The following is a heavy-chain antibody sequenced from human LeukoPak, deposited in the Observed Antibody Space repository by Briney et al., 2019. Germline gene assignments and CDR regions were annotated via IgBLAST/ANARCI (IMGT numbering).Heavy chain of an antibody. J-gene: IGHJ4*02. V-gene: IGHV3-48*03. CDR3: ARHSSGSYYFGGDFDY. CDR2: ISGFGDTV. CDR1: EFTFTSYE. Sequence: GGSLRLSCAASEFTFTSYEMNWVRQAPGKGLEWISYISGFGDTVYYADSVKGRFTISRDNAKNSLYLQMNSLRAEDTAVYYCARHSSGSYYFGGDFDYWGQGTLSPSPQ. D-gene: IGHD1-26*01.